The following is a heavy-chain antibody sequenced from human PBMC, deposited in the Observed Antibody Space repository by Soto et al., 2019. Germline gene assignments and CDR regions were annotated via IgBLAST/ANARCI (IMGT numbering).Heavy chain of an antibody. V-gene: IGHV3-23*01. CDR2: ISGSGGST. CDR3: ARRGSGSYYDY. CDR1: GFTFSSYA. Sequence: EVQLLESGGGLVQPGGSLRLSCAASGFTFSSYAMRWVRQAPGKGLEWVSAISGSGGSTYYADSVKGRFTISRDNSQNPLYLQMNSLRAEDTAVYYCARRGSGSYYDYWGQGTLVTVSS. J-gene: IGHJ4*02. D-gene: IGHD1-26*01.